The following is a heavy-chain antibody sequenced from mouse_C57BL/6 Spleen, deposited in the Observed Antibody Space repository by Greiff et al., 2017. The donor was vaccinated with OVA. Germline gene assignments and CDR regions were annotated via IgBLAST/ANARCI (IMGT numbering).Heavy chain of an antibody. V-gene: IGHV1-22*01. D-gene: IGHD1-1*01. CDR3: ARQSPYYYGSSLFAY. J-gene: IGHJ3*01. CDR2: INPNNGGT. Sequence: EVQLQQSGPELVKPGASVKMSCKASGYTFTDYNMHWVKQSHGKSLEWIGYINPNNGGTSYNQKFKGKATLTVNKSSSTAYMELRSLTSEDSAVYYCARQSPYYYGSSLFAYWGQGTLVTVSA. CDR1: GYTFTDYN.